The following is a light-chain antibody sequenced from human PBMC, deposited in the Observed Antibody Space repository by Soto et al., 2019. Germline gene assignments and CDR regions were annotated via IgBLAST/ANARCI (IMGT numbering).Light chain of an antibody. V-gene: IGLV2-14*03. CDR3: CLSPGSLTWL. Sequence: QSALTQPASVSGSPGQSITISCTGTNSDIGAYDSVSWFQQHPGEAPKLMIYDVTNRPSGISNRFSGSKFDNTASLTISGLQAEDEAEYYCCLSPGSLTWLFGGGTKVTVL. CDR2: DVT. CDR1: NSDIGAYDS. J-gene: IGLJ3*02.